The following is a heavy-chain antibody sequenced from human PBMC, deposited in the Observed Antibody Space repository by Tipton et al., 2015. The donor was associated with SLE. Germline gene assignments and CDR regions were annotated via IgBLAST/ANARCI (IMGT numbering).Heavy chain of an antibody. J-gene: IGHJ4*02. CDR1: GFTFSNYW. Sequence: SLRLSCAASGFTFSNYWMHWVRRAPGKGLVWVARINTDETIINYADSVKGRFTISRDNAKTRLYLQMNSLRVEDTAVYYCARVRSNFDYWGQGTLVTVSS. CDR3: ARVRSNFDY. CDR2: INTDETII. V-gene: IGHV3-74*01.